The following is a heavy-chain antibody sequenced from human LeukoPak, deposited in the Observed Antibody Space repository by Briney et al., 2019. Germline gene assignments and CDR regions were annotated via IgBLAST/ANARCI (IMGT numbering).Heavy chain of an antibody. CDR2: ISSNGGNK. CDR3: ARINFDY. J-gene: IGHJ4*02. V-gene: IGHV3-64*01. CDR1: GFIFSTYA. Sequence: QSGGSLRLSCAASGFIFSTYAMSWVRQAPGKGLEYVAAISSNGGNKYYPNSMKGRFTIYRDNSKNTLYLQMNSLRAEDTAVYYCARINFDYWGQGTLVTVSS.